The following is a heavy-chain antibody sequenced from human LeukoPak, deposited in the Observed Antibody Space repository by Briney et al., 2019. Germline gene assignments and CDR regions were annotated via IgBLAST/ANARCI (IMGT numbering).Heavy chain of an antibody. V-gene: IGHV1-18*01. CDR3: ARVISYSSSWYGGSNYDY. CDR1: GYTFTSYG. J-gene: IGHJ4*02. CDR2: ISAYNGNT. D-gene: IGHD6-13*01. Sequence: GASVKVSCKGSGYTFTSYGISWVRQAPGQGLEWMGWISAYNGNTNYAQKLQGRVTMTTDTSTSTAYMELRSLRSDDTAVYYCARVISYSSSWYGGSNYDYWGQGTLVTVSS.